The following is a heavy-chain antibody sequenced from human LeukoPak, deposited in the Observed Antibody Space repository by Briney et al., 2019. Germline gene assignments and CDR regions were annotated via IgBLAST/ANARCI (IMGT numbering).Heavy chain of an antibody. J-gene: IGHJ4*02. D-gene: IGHD3-22*01. V-gene: IGHV3-7*01. Sequence: GGSLRLSCAASGFTFSSYWMSWVRQAPGKGLEWVANIKQDGSEKYYVDSVKGRFTISRDNAKNSLSLQLNSLRADDTAVYYCVGDPYYYDSRPHWGQGTLVTVSS. CDR1: GFTFSSYW. CDR3: VGDPYYYDSRPH. CDR2: IKQDGSEK.